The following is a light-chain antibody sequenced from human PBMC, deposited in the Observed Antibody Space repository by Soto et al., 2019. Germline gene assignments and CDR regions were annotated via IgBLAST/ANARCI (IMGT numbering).Light chain of an antibody. CDR2: GKS. Sequence: EIVVTQSPVTLSFSPGERSTLFCRASHGVSSNYLAWYQPQSGQAPRLLHYGKSSRAAGIPERFSGCGCGTDFTLTISRLEREDFAVYYCQYYGSSRTYGQGTKADIK. V-gene: IGKV3-20*01. CDR1: HGVSSNY. J-gene: IGKJ1*01. CDR3: QYYGSSRT.